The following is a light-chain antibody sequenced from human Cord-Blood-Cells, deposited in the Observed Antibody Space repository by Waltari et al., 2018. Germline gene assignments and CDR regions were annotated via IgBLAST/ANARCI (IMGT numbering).Light chain of an antibody. J-gene: IGLJ2*01. V-gene: IGLV3-1*01. Sequence: SYELTQPPSVSVSPGQTASITCSGDKLGDKYACWYQQKPGQPPVLVIYQDSKRPSGIPGRFSGSTSGNTATLTISGTQAMDEADYYCQAWDSSTAVFGGGTKLTVL. CDR1: KLGDKY. CDR3: QAWDSSTAV. CDR2: QDS.